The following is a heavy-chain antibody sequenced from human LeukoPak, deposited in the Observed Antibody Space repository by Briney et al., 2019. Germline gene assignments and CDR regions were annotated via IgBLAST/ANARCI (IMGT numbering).Heavy chain of an antibody. V-gene: IGHV4-39*01. D-gene: IGHD2-2*01. J-gene: IGHJ5*02. CDR1: GGSFSGYY. CDR2: IYYSGST. CDR3: ARVIGSCSSTSCPNWFDP. Sequence: SETLSLTCAVYGGSFSGYYWGWIRQPPGKGLEWIGSIYYSGSTYYNPSLKSRVTISVDTSKNQFSLKLSSVTAADTAAYYCARVIGSCSSTSCPNWFDPWGQGTLVTVSS.